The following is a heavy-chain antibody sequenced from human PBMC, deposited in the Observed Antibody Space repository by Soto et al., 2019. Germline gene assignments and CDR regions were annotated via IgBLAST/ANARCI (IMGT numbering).Heavy chain of an antibody. CDR1: GYSFTSHY. Sequence: GASVKVSCKAIGYSFTSHYMHWVRQAPGQGLEWMGWMNPNSGNTGYAQKFQGRVTMTRNTSISTAYMELSSLRSEDTAVYYCARSLYGDNVDYWGQGTLVTVSS. J-gene: IGHJ4*02. D-gene: IGHD4-17*01. V-gene: IGHV1-8*02. CDR3: ARSLYGDNVDY. CDR2: MNPNSGNT.